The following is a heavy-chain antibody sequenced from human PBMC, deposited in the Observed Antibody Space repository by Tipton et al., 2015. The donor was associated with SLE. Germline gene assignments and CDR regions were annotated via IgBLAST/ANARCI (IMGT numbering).Heavy chain of an antibody. V-gene: IGHV4-59*01. J-gene: IGHJ2*01. Sequence: TLSLTCTVSGGSMSTYYWSWIPLPPGKGLEWIGYIYYSGGTSYNPSLNSRVTISVDTSRNQFSLELSSVTAADSAVYYCARYSLTNWHLDLWGRGTLVTVSS. CDR1: GGSMSTYY. CDR3: ARYSLTNWHLDL. D-gene: IGHD2-15*01. CDR2: IYYSGGT.